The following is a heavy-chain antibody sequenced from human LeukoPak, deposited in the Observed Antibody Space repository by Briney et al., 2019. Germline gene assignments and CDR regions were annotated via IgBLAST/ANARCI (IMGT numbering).Heavy chain of an antibody. V-gene: IGHV4-59*01. CDR3: ARGTYYYGSGSLLPYFDY. CDR1: GGSISSYY. CDR2: IYYSGST. Sequence: PSETLSLTCTVSGGSISSYYWSWIRQPPGKGLEWIGHIYYSGSTNYNSSLKSRVSISVDTSKNQFSLKLSSVTAADTAVYYCARGTYYYGSGSLLPYFDYWGQGTLVTVSS. D-gene: IGHD3-10*01. J-gene: IGHJ4*02.